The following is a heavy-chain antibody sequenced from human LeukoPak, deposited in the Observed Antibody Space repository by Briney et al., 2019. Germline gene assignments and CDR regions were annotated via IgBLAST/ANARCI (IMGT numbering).Heavy chain of an antibody. CDR2: IYYSGST. V-gene: IGHV4-30-4*01. CDR3: AREYPALEGTAMGPTLGAFDI. D-gene: IGHD5-18*01. J-gene: IGHJ3*02. CDR1: GGSISSGVYY. Sequence: PSETLSLTCTVSGGSISSGVYYWSWIRQPPGKGLEWIGYIYYSGSTYYNPSLKSRVTISVDTSKNQFSLKLSSVTAADTAVYYCAREYPALEGTAMGPTLGAFDIWGQGTMVTVSS.